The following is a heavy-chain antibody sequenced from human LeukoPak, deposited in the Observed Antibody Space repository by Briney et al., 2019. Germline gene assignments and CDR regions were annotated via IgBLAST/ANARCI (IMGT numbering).Heavy chain of an antibody. J-gene: IGHJ4*02. CDR2: ISGSGGST. Sequence: GGSLRPSCAASGLTLSRHAMSWVRQAPGKGLEWVSSISGSGGSTYYADSVKGRFTISRDNAKNTLYLQMNSLRAEDTAVYYCAKDYGDLKEDFWGQGTLVTVSS. CDR3: AKDYGDLKEDF. V-gene: IGHV3-23*01. D-gene: IGHD4-17*01. CDR1: GLTLSRHA.